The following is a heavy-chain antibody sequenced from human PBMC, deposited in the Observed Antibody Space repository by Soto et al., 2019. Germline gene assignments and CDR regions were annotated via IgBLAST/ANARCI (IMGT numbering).Heavy chain of an antibody. Sequence: GASVKVSCKASGGTFSSDGISCVRQAPGQGLEWMGGITPIFRATKYAQKFQGRVTITADESTSTAYMELSSLRSEDTAVYYCARGRDSYYYYSSGYSGWYFERWGRGTLVTVAS. CDR3: ARGRDSYYYYSSGYSGWYFER. V-gene: IGHV1-69*13. D-gene: IGHD3-22*01. CDR2: ITPIFRAT. CDR1: GGTFSSDG. J-gene: IGHJ2*01.